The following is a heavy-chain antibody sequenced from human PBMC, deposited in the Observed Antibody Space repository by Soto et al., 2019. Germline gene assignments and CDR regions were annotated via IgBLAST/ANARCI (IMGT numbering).Heavy chain of an antibody. CDR2: IYYSGST. CDR3: ARQGALRLPAAIGLPSFNLKRFEP. Sequence: SETLSLTCTVSGGSISSSSYYWGWIRQPPGKGLEWIVSIYYSGSTYYNPSLKSRVTISVETSKNQFSLKLSSVTAAHTAVYYCARQGALRLPAAIGLPSFNLKRFEPWGQGTRVTVPS. J-gene: IGHJ5*02. V-gene: IGHV4-39*01. D-gene: IGHD2-2*01. CDR1: GGSISSSSYY.